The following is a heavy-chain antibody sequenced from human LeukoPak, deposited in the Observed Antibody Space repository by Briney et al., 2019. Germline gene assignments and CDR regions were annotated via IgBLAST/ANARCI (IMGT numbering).Heavy chain of an antibody. J-gene: IGHJ4*02. CDR1: GFTFSSYG. D-gene: IGHD3-10*01. CDR2: IRYDGSNK. Sequence: GGSLRLSCAASGFTFSSYGMHWVRQAPGKGLEWVAFIRYDGSNKYYADSVKGRFTISRDNSKNTLYLQMNSLRAEDTAVYYCAKDFVRFGELLMSAYADYWGQGTLVTVSS. V-gene: IGHV3-30*02. CDR3: AKDFVRFGELLMSAYADY.